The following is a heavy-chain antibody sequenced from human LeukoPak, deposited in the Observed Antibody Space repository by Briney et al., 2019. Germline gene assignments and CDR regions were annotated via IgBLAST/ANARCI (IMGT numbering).Heavy chain of an antibody. D-gene: IGHD3-9*01. CDR2: ISGSGGST. Sequence: GGSLRLSCAASGFTFSSYAMSWVRQAPGKGLEWVSAISGSGGSTYYADSVKGRFTISRDNSKNTLYLQMNSLRAEDTAVYYCARLHYDVLTGPFDYWGQGALVTVSS. V-gene: IGHV3-23*01. CDR1: GFTFSSYA. CDR3: ARLHYDVLTGPFDY. J-gene: IGHJ4*02.